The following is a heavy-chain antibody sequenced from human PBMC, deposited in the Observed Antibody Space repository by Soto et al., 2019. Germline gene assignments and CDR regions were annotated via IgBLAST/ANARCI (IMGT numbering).Heavy chain of an antibody. CDR3: AKGADRPWFGEAYFPDN. CDR2: ISGSEDVT. V-gene: IGHV3-23*01. J-gene: IGHJ4*02. CDR1: KFMFSAYA. D-gene: IGHD3-10*01. Sequence: EVHLLQSGGGLVQPGGSLRLSCVASKFMFSAYAMGWVRQSPGKGLEWVSSISGSEDVTYYAESVKGRFSISRDNSKNTLYLQMNRLRVENTAIYFCAKGADRPWFGEAYFPDNWGQGTHVVVST.